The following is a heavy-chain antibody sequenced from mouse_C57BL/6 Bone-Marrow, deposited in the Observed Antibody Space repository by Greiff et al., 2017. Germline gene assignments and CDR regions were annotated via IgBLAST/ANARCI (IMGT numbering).Heavy chain of an antibody. D-gene: IGHD1-1*01. J-gene: IGHJ2*01. Sequence: QVHVKQPGAELVKPGASVKMSCKASGYTFTSYWITWVKQRPGQGLEWIGDIYPGSGSTNYNEKFKSKATLTVDTSSSTAYMQLSSLTSEDSAVYYCALVITTVVAHYVDYWGQGTTLTVSS. V-gene: IGHV1-55*01. CDR2: IYPGSGST. CDR3: ALVITTVVAHYVDY. CDR1: GYTFTSYW.